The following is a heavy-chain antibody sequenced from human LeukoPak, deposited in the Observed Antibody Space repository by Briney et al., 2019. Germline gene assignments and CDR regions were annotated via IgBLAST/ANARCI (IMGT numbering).Heavy chain of an antibody. D-gene: IGHD3-10*02. Sequence: GGPLRLSCAASGFTFSSYAMNWVRQAPGKGLEWVSYISSSGSTIYYADSVKGRFTISRDNAKNSLYLQMNSLRAGDTAVYYCAELGITMIGGVWGKGTTVTISS. CDR2: ISSSGSTI. CDR3: AELGITMIGGV. J-gene: IGHJ6*04. V-gene: IGHV3-48*03. CDR1: GFTFSSYA.